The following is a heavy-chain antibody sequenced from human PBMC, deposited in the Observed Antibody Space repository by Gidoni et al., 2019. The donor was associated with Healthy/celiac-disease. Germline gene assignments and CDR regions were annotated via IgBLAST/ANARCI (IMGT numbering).Heavy chain of an antibody. Sequence: QVQLQESGPGLVKPSQTLSLTCTVSGGPLSSGGYSWSWIRQHPGKGLEWIGYIYYSGSTYYNPSLKSRVTISVDTSKNQFSLKLSSVTAADTAVYYCARAIIDYYYYMDVWGKGTTVTVSS. CDR2: IYYSGST. CDR1: GGPLSSGGYS. J-gene: IGHJ6*03. V-gene: IGHV4-31*03. CDR3: ARAIIDYYYYMDV. D-gene: IGHD3-10*01.